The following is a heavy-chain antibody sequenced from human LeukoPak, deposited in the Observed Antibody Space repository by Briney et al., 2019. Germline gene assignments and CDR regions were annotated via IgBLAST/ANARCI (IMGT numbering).Heavy chain of an antibody. J-gene: IGHJ5*02. CDR3: AREYDSSWPS. D-gene: IGHD3-22*01. Sequence: GGSLKLSCAASGFTFSGSAMHWVRQASGKGLEWVGRIRSKANSYATAYAASVKGRFTISRDNSKNTLFVQMNSLRAEDTAVYYCAREYDSSWPSWGQGTLVTVSS. V-gene: IGHV3-73*01. CDR1: GFTFSGSA. CDR2: IRSKANSYAT.